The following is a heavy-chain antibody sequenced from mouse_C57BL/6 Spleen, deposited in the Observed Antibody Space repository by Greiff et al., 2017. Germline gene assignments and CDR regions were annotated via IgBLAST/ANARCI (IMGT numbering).Heavy chain of an antibody. CDR3: ARYPFAC. CDR1: GYTFTSYW. J-gene: IGHJ3*01. V-gene: IGHV1-69*01. CDR2: IDPADSYT. Sequence: QVQLQQPGAELVMPGASVKLSCKASGYTFTSYWMHWVKQRPGQGLEWIGEIDPADSYTNYNQKFKGQSTLTVDKSSSTAYVQLSSLTSEDSAVYCCARYPFACWGPGTLVSVAA.